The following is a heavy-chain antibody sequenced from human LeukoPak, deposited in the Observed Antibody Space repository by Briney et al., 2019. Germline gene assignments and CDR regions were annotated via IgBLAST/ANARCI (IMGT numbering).Heavy chain of an antibody. J-gene: IGHJ3*02. CDR3: ARCGEGFTYYDFWSGYYKGAFDI. CDR1: GYSISSGYY. V-gene: IGHV4-38-2*02. D-gene: IGHD3-3*01. CDR2: IDHSGST. Sequence: SETLSLTCNVSGYSISSGYYWGWIRQPLGKGLEWIASIDHSGSTYHNPSLKSRVTISVDTSKNQFSLKLSSVTAADTAVYYCARCGEGFTYYDFWSGYYKGAFDIWGQGTMVTVSS.